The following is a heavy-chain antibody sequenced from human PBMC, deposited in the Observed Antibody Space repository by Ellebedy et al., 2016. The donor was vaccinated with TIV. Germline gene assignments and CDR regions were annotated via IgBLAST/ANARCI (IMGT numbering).Heavy chain of an antibody. CDR1: GYTFTAYY. CDR3: ARVRRGSSGMDV. CDR2: INPDSGGT. J-gene: IGHJ6*02. Sequence: ASVKVSCKASGYTFTAYYMHWVRQATGQGLEWMGWINPDSGGTNFAQKFQGRVTMTRDTSINTVYMELNRLESDDKAVYYCARVRRGSSGMDVWGQGTTVTVSS. V-gene: IGHV1-2*02. D-gene: IGHD6-13*01.